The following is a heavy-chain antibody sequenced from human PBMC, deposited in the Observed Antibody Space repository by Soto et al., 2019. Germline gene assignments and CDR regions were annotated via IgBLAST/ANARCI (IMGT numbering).Heavy chain of an antibody. CDR1: GFTFSSYG. CDR3: ATDGNEDTAMGD. D-gene: IGHD5-18*01. J-gene: IGHJ4*02. V-gene: IGHV3-30*03. CDR2: ISYDGSNK. Sequence: GGSLRLSCAASGFTFSSYGMHWVRQAPGKGLEWVAVISYDGSNKYYADSVKGRFTISGDNSKNTLYLQMNSLRAEDTAVYYCATDGNEDTAMGDWGQGTLVTVSS.